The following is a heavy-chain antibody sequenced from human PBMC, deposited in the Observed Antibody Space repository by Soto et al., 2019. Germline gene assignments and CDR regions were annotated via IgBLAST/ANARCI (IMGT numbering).Heavy chain of an antibody. CDR2: IYPGDSDT. D-gene: IGHD3-3*01. J-gene: IGHJ6*02. CDR1: GYSFTSYW. CDR3: ARDFWSGYYLYGMDV. V-gene: IGHV5-51*01. Sequence: PGESLKISCKGSGYSFTSYWIGWVRQMPGKGLEWMGIIYPGDSDTRYSPSFQGQVTISADKSISTAYLQWSSLKASDTAMYYCARDFWSGYYLYGMDVWGQGTTVTVSS.